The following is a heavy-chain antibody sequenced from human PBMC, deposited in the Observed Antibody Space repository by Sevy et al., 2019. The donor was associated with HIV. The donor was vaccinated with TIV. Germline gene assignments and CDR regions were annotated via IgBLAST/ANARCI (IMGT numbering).Heavy chain of an antibody. D-gene: IGHD6-13*01. CDR3: AREGPRIAQFDY. CDR1: GDSISNNDYY. CDR2: IYYSGST. J-gene: IGHJ4*02. V-gene: IGHV4-39*02. Sequence: SETLSLTCTVSGDSISNNDYYWAWIRQPPGKGLDWIGSIYYSGSTYYTPSLKSRVTISVDTSKNQFSLKLRSVTAADTAVCYCAREGPRIAQFDYWGQGTLVTVSS.